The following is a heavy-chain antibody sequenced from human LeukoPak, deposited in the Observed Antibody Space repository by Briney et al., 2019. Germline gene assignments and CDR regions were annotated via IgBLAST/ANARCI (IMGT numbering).Heavy chain of an antibody. CDR3: ARSSGYPYFDQ. J-gene: IGHJ5*02. D-gene: IGHD3-22*01. CDR2: ITRTSDTI. CDR1: GFIFSDYC. V-gene: IGHV3-48*01. Sequence: QAGGSLRLACEAAGFIFSDYCMNSVRLAPGEGLGWLSYITRTSDTIYYRDSVKGRFTASRDNAKNSVYLQMNSLRAEDTAVYYCARSSGYPYFDQWGPGTLVTVSS.